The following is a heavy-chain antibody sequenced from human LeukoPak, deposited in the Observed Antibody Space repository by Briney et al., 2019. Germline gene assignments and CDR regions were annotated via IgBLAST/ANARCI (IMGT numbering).Heavy chain of an antibody. CDR1: GFTFTDYW. J-gene: IGHJ4*02. CDR3: ARGRGYYYDSSGYTPGGY. D-gene: IGHD3-22*01. Sequence: GGSLRLSCEVSGFTFTDYWMNWVRQAPGKGPEWVASIRQDGSEKTYVDSVKGRFTISRDNAKNSLYLQMNSLRAEDTALYYCARGRGYYYDSSGYTPGGYWGQGTLVTVSS. V-gene: IGHV3-7*03. CDR2: IRQDGSEK.